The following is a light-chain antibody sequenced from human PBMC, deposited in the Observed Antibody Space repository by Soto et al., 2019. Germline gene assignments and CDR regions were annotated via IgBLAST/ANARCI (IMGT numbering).Light chain of an antibody. CDR3: LQSDTFPYT. J-gene: IGKJ2*01. CDR1: QDIDRW. CDR2: TAS. Sequence: DIQMTQSPSSVSASVGDRVTISCRASQDIDRWLAWFQHKPGKAPKLLISTASSLQSGVPSRFSGSGYGTDFTLTIASLQFEDFATYYCLQSDTFPYTFGLGTKLEIK. V-gene: IGKV1D-12*01.